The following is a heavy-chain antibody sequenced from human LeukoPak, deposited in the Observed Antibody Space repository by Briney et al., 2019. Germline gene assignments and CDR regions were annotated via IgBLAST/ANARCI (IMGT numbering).Heavy chain of an antibody. CDR3: AKEMAVIGLPCFDF. V-gene: IGHV3-23*01. CDR1: GFTFSSYE. J-gene: IGHJ4*02. D-gene: IGHD4-11*01. Sequence: SGGSLRLPCAASGFTFSSYEMNWVRQAPGKGLEWVSGISDSGAGKYYADSVKGHFTISRDNSKNTLYLQLSSLRVEDTAIYYCAKEMAVIGLPCFDFWGQGTPVTVST. CDR2: ISDSGAGK.